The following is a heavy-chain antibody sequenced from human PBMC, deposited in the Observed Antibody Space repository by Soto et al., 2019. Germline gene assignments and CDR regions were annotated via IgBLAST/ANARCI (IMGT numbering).Heavy chain of an antibody. Sequence: GGSLRLSCAASGITFIYAWMDWVRQDPGKRLEWVGRIKSQASGGTIDYAAPVKGRFTISRDDSKNTVYLQMDSLKTEDTAVYYCTHLLSLAHPYSYLWGQGTQVTVSS. D-gene: IGHD2-21*01. CDR2: IKSQASGGTI. J-gene: IGHJ4*02. V-gene: IGHV3-15*07. CDR3: THLLSLAHPYSYL. CDR1: GITFIYAW.